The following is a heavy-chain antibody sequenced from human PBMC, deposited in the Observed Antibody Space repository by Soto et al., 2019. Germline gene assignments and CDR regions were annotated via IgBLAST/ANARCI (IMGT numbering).Heavy chain of an antibody. Sequence: GGSLRLSCAASGFTFSSYGMHWVRRAPGKGLEWVALISYDGSKEYYADSVRGQFTISRDNSKNTLYLQMNFLRVEDTAVYYCARDFTVGATYSGPYYYAMDVWGQGTTVTVSS. V-gene: IGHV3-33*05. CDR2: ISYDGSKE. D-gene: IGHD1-26*01. CDR3: ARDFTVGATYSGPYYYAMDV. J-gene: IGHJ6*02. CDR1: GFTFSSYG.